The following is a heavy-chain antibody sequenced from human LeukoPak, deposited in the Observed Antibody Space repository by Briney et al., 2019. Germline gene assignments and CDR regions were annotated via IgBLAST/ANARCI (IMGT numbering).Heavy chain of an antibody. CDR3: ARRGDYYDSSGYGDFYYFDY. D-gene: IGHD3-22*01. Sequence: GESLKISCKGSGYSFTSYWIGWVRQMAAKGLEWMGTIYPGDSDTRYSPSFQGQVTISADKSISTAYLQWSSLKASGTAMYYCARRGDYYDSSGYGDFYYFDYWGQGTLVTVSS. V-gene: IGHV5-51*01. CDR1: GYSFTSYW. J-gene: IGHJ4*02. CDR2: IYPGDSDT.